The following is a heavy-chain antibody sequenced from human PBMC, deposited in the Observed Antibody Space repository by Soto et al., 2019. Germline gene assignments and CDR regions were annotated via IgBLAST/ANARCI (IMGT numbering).Heavy chain of an antibody. Sequence: SLTCAVYGGSFSGYYWSWIRQPPGKGLEWIGEINHSGSTNYNPSLQSRVTISVDTSQNQFSLKLSSVTAADTALYYCARGRGQLTKWGNWFDPWGQGTLVTAPQ. CDR2: INHSGST. D-gene: IGHD2-8*01. V-gene: IGHV4-34*01. CDR3: ARGRGQLTKWGNWFDP. CDR1: GGSFSGYY. J-gene: IGHJ5*02.